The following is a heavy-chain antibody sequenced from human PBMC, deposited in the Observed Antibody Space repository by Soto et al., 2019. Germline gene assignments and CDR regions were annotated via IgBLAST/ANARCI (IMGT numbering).Heavy chain of an antibody. D-gene: IGHD1-7*01. V-gene: IGHV1-69*06. CDR2: IIPISGAA. CDR1: GGTFSSYS. CDR3: ARDMTRTVVPYFDF. Sequence: QVQLVQSGAEVKKPGSSVKVSCKASGGTFSSYSINWVRQAPGQGLEWMGEIIPISGAANYAQKFQGRVTITADKSTSTSYMELSSLRSEDTAVYYCARDMTRTVVPYFDFWGQGTLVTVSS. J-gene: IGHJ4*02.